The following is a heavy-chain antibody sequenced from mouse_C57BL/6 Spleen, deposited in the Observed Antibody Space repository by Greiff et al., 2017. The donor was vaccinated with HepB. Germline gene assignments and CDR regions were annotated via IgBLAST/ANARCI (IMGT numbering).Heavy chain of an antibody. CDR3: AKTGRGASWLAY. CDR2: IQPNSGST. D-gene: IGHD4-1*01. CDR1: DYTFTSYW. Sequence: VQLQQPGAELVKPGASVKLSCKASDYTFTSYWMHWVKQRPEPGLEWIGMIQPNSGSTNYNEKFKCKATLTVDKSSSTAYMQLSSLASEDSAIYYCAKTGRGASWLAYWGQGTMVTVSA. V-gene: IGHV1-64*01. J-gene: IGHJ3*01.